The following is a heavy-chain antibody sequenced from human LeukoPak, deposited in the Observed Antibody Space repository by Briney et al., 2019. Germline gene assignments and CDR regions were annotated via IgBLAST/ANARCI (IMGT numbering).Heavy chain of an antibody. V-gene: IGHV3-74*01. CDR1: GFTFSNYW. Sequence: PGGSLRLSCAAPGFTFSNYWMHWVRQAPGKGLVWVSRINSDGRSTNYADSVKGRFTISRDNAKNTLYLQMNSLRAEDTAVYFCARVLGCTNGVCHDAFDIWGQGTVVTVSS. CDR2: INSDGRST. CDR3: ARVLGCTNGVCHDAFDI. D-gene: IGHD2-8*01. J-gene: IGHJ3*02.